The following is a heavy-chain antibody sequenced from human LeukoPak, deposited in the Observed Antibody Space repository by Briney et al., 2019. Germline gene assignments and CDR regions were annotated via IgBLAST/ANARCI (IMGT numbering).Heavy chain of an antibody. J-gene: IGHJ4*02. V-gene: IGHV5-51*01. Sequence: GESLKISCKGSGYSFTSYWIGWVRQMPGKGLGWMGIIYPGDSDTRYSPSFQGQVTISADKSISTAYLQWSSLKASDTAMYYCARQHYYGSGSPQYYFDYWGQGTLVTVSS. CDR2: IYPGDSDT. CDR3: ARQHYYGSGSPQYYFDY. D-gene: IGHD3-10*01. CDR1: GYSFTSYW.